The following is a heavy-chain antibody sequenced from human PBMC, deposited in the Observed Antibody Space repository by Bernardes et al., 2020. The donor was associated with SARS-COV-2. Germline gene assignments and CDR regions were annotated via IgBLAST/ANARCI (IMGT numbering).Heavy chain of an antibody. V-gene: IGHV1-18*01. Sequence: ASVKVSCKASGYTFTSYGISWVRQAPGQGLEWMGWISAYNGNTNYAQKLQGRVTMTTDTSTSTAYMELSSLRSEDTAVYYCARGPIGVAGTRVFDWFDPWGQGTLVTVSS. D-gene: IGHD6-19*01. J-gene: IGHJ5*02. CDR3: ARGPIGVAGTRVFDWFDP. CDR1: GYTFTSYG. CDR2: ISAYNGNT.